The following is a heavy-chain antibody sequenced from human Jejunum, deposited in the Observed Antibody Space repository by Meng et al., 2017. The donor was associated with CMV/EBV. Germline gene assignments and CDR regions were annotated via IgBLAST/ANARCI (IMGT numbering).Heavy chain of an antibody. CDR2: VNWNGDNT. V-gene: IGHV3-20*03. Sequence: GFTVDDYGMSWGRQAPGKGLEWGSGVNWNGDNTGYAGSVRGRFTISRDSAKNCTYLQMNSLRVEDTALYYCARVGGNYYYYGMDVWGQGTTVTVS. CDR1: GFTVDDYG. CDR3: ARVGGNYYYYGMDV. J-gene: IGHJ6*02. D-gene: IGHD3-16*01.